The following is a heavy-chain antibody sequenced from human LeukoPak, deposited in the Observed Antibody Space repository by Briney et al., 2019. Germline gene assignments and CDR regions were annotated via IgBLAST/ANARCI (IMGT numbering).Heavy chain of an antibody. V-gene: IGHV3-7*01. CDR1: GFTFSSYA. CDR3: ATYYDFWSGYYAFDY. CDR2: IKQDGSEK. D-gene: IGHD3-3*01. Sequence: PGGSLRLSCAASGFTFSSYAMSWVRQAPGKGLEWVANIKQDGSEKYYVDSVKGRFTISRDNAKNSLYLQMNSLRAEDTAVYYCATYYDFWSGYYAFDYWGQGTLVTVSS. J-gene: IGHJ4*02.